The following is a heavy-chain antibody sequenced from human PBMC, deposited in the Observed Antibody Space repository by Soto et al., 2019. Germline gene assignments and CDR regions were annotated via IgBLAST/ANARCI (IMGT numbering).Heavy chain of an antibody. V-gene: IGHV4-61*01. CDR3: ARAIGGFYHFDY. CDR2: IYYSGST. D-gene: IGHD2-21*02. CDR1: GASVSSGSYY. J-gene: IGHJ4*02. Sequence: QVQLQESGPGLVKPSETLSLTCTVSGASVSSGSYYWNWIRQPPGKGLEWIGYIYYSGSTNYNPSLKSRVTISGDTSKNQFSLRVSPVTAADTAVYYRARAIGGFYHFDYWGQGTQVTVSS.